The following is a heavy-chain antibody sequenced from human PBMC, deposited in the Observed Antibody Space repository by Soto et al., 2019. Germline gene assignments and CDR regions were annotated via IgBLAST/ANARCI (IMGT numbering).Heavy chain of an antibody. V-gene: IGHV1-18*01. Sequence: ASVKVSCKASGYTFTSYGISWVRQAPGQGLEWMGWISACNGNTNYAQKLQGRVTMTTDTSTSTAYMELRSLRSDDTAVYYCARVRPLDYNFDYWGQGTLVTVSS. D-gene: IGHD4-4*01. CDR1: GYTFTSYG. J-gene: IGHJ4*02. CDR3: ARVRPLDYNFDY. CDR2: ISACNGNT.